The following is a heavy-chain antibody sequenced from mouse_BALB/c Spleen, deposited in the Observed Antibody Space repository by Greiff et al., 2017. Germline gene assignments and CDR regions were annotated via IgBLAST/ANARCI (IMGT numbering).Heavy chain of an antibody. D-gene: IGHD2-14*01. Sequence: QVTLKESGPGILQPSQTLSLTCSFSGFSLSTSGMGVGWIRQPSGKGLEWLAHIWWDDDKRYNPALKSRLTISKDTSSNQVFLKIASVDTADTATYYCARVYYRYPWYAMDYWGQGTSVTVSS. V-gene: IGHV8-8*01. J-gene: IGHJ4*01. CDR2: IWWDDDK. CDR3: ARVYYRYPWYAMDY. CDR1: GFSLSTSGMG.